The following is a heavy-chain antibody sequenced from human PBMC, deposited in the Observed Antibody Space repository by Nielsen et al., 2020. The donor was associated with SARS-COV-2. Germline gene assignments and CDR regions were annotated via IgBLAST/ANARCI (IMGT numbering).Heavy chain of an antibody. Sequence: SVKVSCKASGGTFSSYAISWVRQAPGQGLEWMGGIIPIFGTANYAQKLQGRVTMTTDTSTSTAYMELRSLRSDDTAVYYCARLSGGMDVRGQGTTVTVSS. CDR3: ARLSGGMDV. CDR1: GGTFSSYA. CDR2: IIPIFGTA. D-gene: IGHD3-16*02. J-gene: IGHJ6*02. V-gene: IGHV1-69*05.